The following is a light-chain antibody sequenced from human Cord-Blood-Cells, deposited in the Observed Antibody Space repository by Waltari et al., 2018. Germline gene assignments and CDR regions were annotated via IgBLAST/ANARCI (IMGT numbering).Light chain of an antibody. Sequence: ETVLTPSPGTLSLSPGERATLPCRASQSVSSSYLAWYQQKPGQAPRLLISGASSRATGIPDRFSGSGSGTDFTLTISRLEPEDFAVYYCQQYGSSSFTFGGGTKVEIK. CDR2: GAS. J-gene: IGKJ4*01. CDR3: QQYGSSSFT. V-gene: IGKV3-20*01. CDR1: QSVSSSY.